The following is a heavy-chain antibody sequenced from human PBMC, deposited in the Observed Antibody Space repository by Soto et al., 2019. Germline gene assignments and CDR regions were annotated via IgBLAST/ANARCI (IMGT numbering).Heavy chain of an antibody. J-gene: IGHJ4*02. Sequence: SVKVSCKASGGTFSSYAISWVRQAPGQGLEWMGGIIPIFGTANYAQKFQGRVTITADESTSTAYMELSSLRSEDTAVYYCAREVGIVVVPAAMFALGYWGQGTLVTVSS. D-gene: IGHD2-2*01. CDR1: GGTFSSYA. V-gene: IGHV1-69*13. CDR3: AREVGIVVVPAAMFALGY. CDR2: IIPIFGTA.